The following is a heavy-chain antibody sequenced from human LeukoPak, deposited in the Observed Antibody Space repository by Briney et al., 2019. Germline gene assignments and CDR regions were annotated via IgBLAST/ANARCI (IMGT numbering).Heavy chain of an antibody. CDR3: TRDRGSSTLGDY. CDR2: IRSKAFGETA. D-gene: IGHD7-27*01. J-gene: IGHJ4*02. Sequence: GGSLRLSCTVSGFTFGDYAINWVRQALGKGLEWVGFIRSKAFGETAEYAVSVKGRFTTSRDDSKSIAYLQMNSLKTEDTAVYYCTRDRGSSTLGDYWGQGTLVTVSS. V-gene: IGHV3-49*04. CDR1: GFTFGDYA.